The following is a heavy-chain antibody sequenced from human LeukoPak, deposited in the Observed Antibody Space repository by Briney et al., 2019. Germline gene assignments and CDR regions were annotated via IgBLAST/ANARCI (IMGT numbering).Heavy chain of an antibody. CDR3: ARDDCTNGVCYGYFDY. D-gene: IGHD2-8*01. V-gene: IGHV3-30*04. CDR2: ISYDGSNK. J-gene: IGHJ4*02. CDR1: GFTFSSYA. Sequence: GGSLRLSCAASGFTFSSYAMHWVRQAPGKGLEWVAVISYDGSNKYYADSVKGRFTISRDNSKNTLYLQMNSLRAEDTAVYYCARDDCTNGVCYGYFDYWGQGTLVTVSA.